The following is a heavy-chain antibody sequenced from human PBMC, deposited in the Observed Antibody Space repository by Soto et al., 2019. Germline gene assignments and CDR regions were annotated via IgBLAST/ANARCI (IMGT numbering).Heavy chain of an antibody. CDR3: ARYSPVTTNGY. CDR1: GFTVSNNY. Sequence: EVQLVESGGGLVQPGGSLRLSCAASGFTVSNNYMIWVRQAPGKGLEWVSLLYSGGTTYYTDSVKGRFIISIDNSKNKLYRQLNRLRDGDTAVYYCARYSPVTTNGYWGQGTLVTVS. V-gene: IGHV3-66*01. D-gene: IGHD4-17*01. J-gene: IGHJ4*02. CDR2: LYSGGTT.